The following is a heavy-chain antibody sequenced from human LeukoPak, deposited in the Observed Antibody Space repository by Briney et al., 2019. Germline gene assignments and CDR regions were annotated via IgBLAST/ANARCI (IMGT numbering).Heavy chain of an antibody. D-gene: IGHD2-15*01. CDR1: GFTFSSYW. CDR3: AKSLPADYFDY. CDR2: ISYDGSNK. J-gene: IGHJ4*02. V-gene: IGHV3-30*18. Sequence: PGGSLRLSCAASGFTFSSYWMSWVRQAPGKGLEWVAVISYDGSNKYYADSVKGRFTISRDNSKNTLYLQMNSLRAEDTAVYYCAKSLPADYFDYWGQGTLVTVSS.